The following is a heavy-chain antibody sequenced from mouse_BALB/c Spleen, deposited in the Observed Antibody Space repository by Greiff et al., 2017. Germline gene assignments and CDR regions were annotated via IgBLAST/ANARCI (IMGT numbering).Heavy chain of an antibody. Sequence: VQLQESGPGLVAPSQSLSITCTVSGFSLTGYGVNWVRQPPGKGLEWLGMIWGDGSTDYNSALKSRLSISKDNSKSQVFLKMNSLQTDDTARYYCAREGGSSGYAYYAMDYWGQGTSVTVSS. D-gene: IGHD3-1*01. V-gene: IGHV2-6-7*01. CDR2: IWGDGST. CDR1: GFSLTGYG. J-gene: IGHJ4*01. CDR3: AREGGSSGYAYYAMDY.